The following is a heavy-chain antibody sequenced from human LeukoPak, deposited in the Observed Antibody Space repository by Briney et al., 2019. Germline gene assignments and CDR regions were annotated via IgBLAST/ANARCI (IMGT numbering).Heavy chain of an antibody. Sequence: ETLSLTCTVSGGSISSSSYYWGWIRQPPGKGLEWVSAISGSGGSTYYADSVKGRFTISRDNSKNTLYLQMNSLRAEDTAVYFCAKGSTYHEFWGSYYSDSWGQGTLVTVSS. CDR2: ISGSGGST. CDR3: AKGSTYHEFWGSYYSDS. V-gene: IGHV3-23*01. D-gene: IGHD3-3*01. J-gene: IGHJ5*01. CDR1: GGSISSSSYY.